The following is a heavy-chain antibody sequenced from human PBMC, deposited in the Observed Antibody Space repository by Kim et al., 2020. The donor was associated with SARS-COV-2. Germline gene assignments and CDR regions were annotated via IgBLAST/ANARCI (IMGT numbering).Heavy chain of an antibody. J-gene: IGHJ4*02. CDR1: GFTFSSYA. Sequence: GGSLRLSCVASGFTFSSYAMSWVRQAPGKGLEWVSAISGSGGSTYYADSVKGRFTISRDNSKNTLYLQMNSLRAEDTAVYYCAKDVYGDYDYRNYFDYWGRGTLVTVSS. CDR3: AKDVYGDYDYRNYFDY. CDR2: ISGSGGST. V-gene: IGHV3-23*01. D-gene: IGHD4-17*01.